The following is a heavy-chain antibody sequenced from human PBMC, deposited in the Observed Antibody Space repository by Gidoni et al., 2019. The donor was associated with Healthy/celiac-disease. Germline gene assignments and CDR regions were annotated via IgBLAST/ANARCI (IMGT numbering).Heavy chain of an antibody. CDR3: ARPFGSGSTYWYFDL. CDR2: IYHGDSDT. D-gene: IGHD3-10*01. Sequence: EVQLVQYGAEVKKPGESLTISCKASGYSFTSYWIGWVRQMPGKGLEWMGIIYHGDSDTRYSPSFQGQVTISADKSISTAYLQWSSLKASDTAMYYCARPFGSGSTYWYFDLWGRGTLVTVSS. CDR1: GYSFTSYW. J-gene: IGHJ2*01. V-gene: IGHV5-51*01.